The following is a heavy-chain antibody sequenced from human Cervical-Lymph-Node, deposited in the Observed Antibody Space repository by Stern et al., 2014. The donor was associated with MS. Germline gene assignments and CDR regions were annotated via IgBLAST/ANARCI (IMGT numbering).Heavy chain of an antibody. CDR1: GLTVNSNY. V-gene: IGHV3-53*01. CDR3: PRIAAAGPIDY. J-gene: IGHJ4*02. CDR2: IYSGSRT. D-gene: IGHD6-13*01. Sequence: EVQLVESGGGLIQPGGSLRLSCAASGLTVNSNYMSWVRQAPGKGLEWVSTIYSGSRTYYVDSVKGRFTISSDNSQSTVYLQMNSLRVDDTAVYYCPRIAAAGPIDYWGQGTLVTVSS.